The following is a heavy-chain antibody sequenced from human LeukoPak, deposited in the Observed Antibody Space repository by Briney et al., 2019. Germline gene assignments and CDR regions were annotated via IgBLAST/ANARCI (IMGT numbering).Heavy chain of an antibody. D-gene: IGHD5-18*01. Sequence: GGSLRLSCAASGFTFSNYAMTWVRQAPGKGLEWVSGISGSGGSTYYADSVKGRFTISRDNSKNTLYLQMNSLRAEDTAVYYCAKDHLWLQGVTDYWGQGTLVTVSS. CDR3: AKDHLWLQGVTDY. V-gene: IGHV3-23*01. CDR1: GFTFSNYA. J-gene: IGHJ4*02. CDR2: ISGSGGST.